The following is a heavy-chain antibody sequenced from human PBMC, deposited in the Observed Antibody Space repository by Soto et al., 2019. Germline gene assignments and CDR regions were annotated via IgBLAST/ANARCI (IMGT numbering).Heavy chain of an antibody. CDR3: ARGYDSSGYNWSDP. J-gene: IGHJ5*02. Sequence: LSLTCAVYGGSFSGYYWSWIRQPPGKGLEWIGEINHSGSTNYNPSLKSRVTISVDTSKNQFSLKLSSVTAADTAVYYCARGYDSSGYNWSDPWGEGTLVTVSS. CDR1: GGSFSGYY. D-gene: IGHD3-22*01. V-gene: IGHV4-34*01. CDR2: INHSGST.